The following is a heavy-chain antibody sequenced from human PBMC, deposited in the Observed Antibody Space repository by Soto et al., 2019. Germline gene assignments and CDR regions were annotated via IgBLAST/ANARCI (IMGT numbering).Heavy chain of an antibody. CDR1: GYTFTSYD. D-gene: IGHD2-2*01. CDR2: MNPNSGNT. V-gene: IGHV1-8*01. Sequence: ASVKVSCKASGYTFTSYDINWVRQATGQGLEWMGWMNPNSGNTGYAQKFQGRVTMTRNTTISTAYMELSSLRSEDTAVYYCAGIPEACHGCFGLWGQGTPVTVSS. J-gene: IGHJ5*02. CDR3: AGIPEACHGCFGL.